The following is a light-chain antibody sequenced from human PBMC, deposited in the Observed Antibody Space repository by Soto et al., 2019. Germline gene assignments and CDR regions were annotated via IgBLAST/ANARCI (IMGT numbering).Light chain of an antibody. CDR1: SSNIGAGSD. CDR3: QSYDNNLRGVL. V-gene: IGLV1-40*01. CDR2: GNK. Sequence: SVLTQPPSVSGAPGQIVTISCTGSSSNIGAGSDVHWYQQSPGRVPKLLVYGNKHRPSGVPDRFSASKSGTSASLAITGLQADDEADYYCQSYDNNLRGVLFGGGTQLTVL. J-gene: IGLJ2*01.